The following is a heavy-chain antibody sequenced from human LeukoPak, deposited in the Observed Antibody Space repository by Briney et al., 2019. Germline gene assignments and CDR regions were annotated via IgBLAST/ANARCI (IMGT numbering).Heavy chain of an antibody. CDR1: GYTLNKFG. CDR3: ARDTTQHLKRFDY. D-gene: IGHD6-13*01. J-gene: IGHJ4*02. Sequence: GASVKVSCKASGYTLNKFGMSWVRQAPGQGLEWLGWINTYDGNTKLGEKFQGRVTMTTDTSTSTVYMELTSLRTDDTAVYFCARDTTQHLKRFDYWRQGTLVTVSP. V-gene: IGHV1-18*01. CDR2: INTYDGNT.